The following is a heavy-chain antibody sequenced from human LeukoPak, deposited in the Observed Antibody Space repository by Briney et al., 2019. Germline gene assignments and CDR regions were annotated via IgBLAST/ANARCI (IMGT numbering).Heavy chain of an antibody. V-gene: IGHV1-2*02. D-gene: IGHD3-3*01. J-gene: IGHJ5*02. CDR2: INPNSGGT. Sequence: ASVKVSCKASGYTFTGYYMHWVRQAPGQGLEWMGWINPNSGGTNYAQKFQGRATMTRDTSISTAYMELSRLRSDDTAVYYCARLGITIFGVVIASGWFDPWGQGTLVTVSS. CDR3: ARLGITIFGVVIASGWFDP. CDR1: GYTFTGYY.